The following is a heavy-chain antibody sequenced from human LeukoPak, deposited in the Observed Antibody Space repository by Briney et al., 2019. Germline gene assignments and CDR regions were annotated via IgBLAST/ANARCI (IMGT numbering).Heavy chain of an antibody. CDR1: GGSISSYY. Sequence: SETLSLTCTVSGGSISSYYWSWIRQPPGKGLEWIGYIYYSGSTNYNPSLKSRVTISVDRSKNQFSLNLTSVTAADTAVYYCARGGMSGIDFDYWGQGTLVTVSS. V-gene: IGHV4-59*12. CDR2: IYYSGST. CDR3: ARGGMSGIDFDY. D-gene: IGHD1-20*01. J-gene: IGHJ4*02.